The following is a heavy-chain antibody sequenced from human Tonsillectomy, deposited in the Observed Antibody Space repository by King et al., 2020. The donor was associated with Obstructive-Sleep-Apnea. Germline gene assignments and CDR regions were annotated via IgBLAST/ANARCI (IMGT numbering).Heavy chain of an antibody. CDR1: GGSIGSNSYY. J-gene: IGHJ4*02. CDR3: ASESLYYYDSSGYYYRTPDY. Sequence: QLQESGPGLVKPSETLSLTCTVSGGSIGSNSYYWGWIRQPPGKGLEWIGNTYYTGTTYYNPSLKGRVTISVDTSKNQSSLILTTVTAADTAVYYCASESLYYYDSSGYYYRTPDYWGQGTLVTVSS. D-gene: IGHD3-22*01. V-gene: IGHV4-39*07. CDR2: TYYTGTT.